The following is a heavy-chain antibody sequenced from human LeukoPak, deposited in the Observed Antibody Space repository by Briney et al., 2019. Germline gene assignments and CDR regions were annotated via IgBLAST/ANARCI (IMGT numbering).Heavy chain of an antibody. J-gene: IGHJ6*02. CDR2: ISASGGST. CDR1: GFTFSSSA. Sequence: PGGSLRLSCAASGFTFSSSAMSWVRQVPGKGLEWVSGISASGGSTSYADSVRGRFTISRDNSKNTLYLQMNSLRAEDTAVYYCARGYNWNYYYYYGMDVWGQGTTVTVSS. D-gene: IGHD1-20*01. V-gene: IGHV3-23*01. CDR3: ARGYNWNYYYYYGMDV.